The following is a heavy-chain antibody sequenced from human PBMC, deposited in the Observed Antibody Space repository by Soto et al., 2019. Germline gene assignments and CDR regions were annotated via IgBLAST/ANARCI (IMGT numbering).Heavy chain of an antibody. V-gene: IGHV3-48*01. J-gene: IGHJ6*02. D-gene: IGHD3-10*01. CDR3: AKIGTYLRMDV. Sequence: EVQLVESGGGLVQPGGSLRLSCAVSGFTFSSYSMNWVRQAPGKGLEWVSYISSGSGTTYYADSVKGRFSTSRDNANNSLYLQMNSLRVEDTAVYYCAKIGTYLRMDVWGQGTTVTVSS. CDR2: ISSGSGTT. CDR1: GFTFSSYS.